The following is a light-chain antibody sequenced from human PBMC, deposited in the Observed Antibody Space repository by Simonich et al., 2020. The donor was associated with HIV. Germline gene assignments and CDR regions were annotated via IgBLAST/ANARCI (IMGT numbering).Light chain of an antibody. CDR1: QSVSSY. J-gene: IGKJ3*01. CDR2: DAS. CDR3: QQYNNWPSPFT. V-gene: IGKV3-11*01. Sequence: ETVLKQSPATLSLSPGERATLSCRASQSVSSYLAWYQQKPGQAPRLLIYDASNRATVIPARFSGSGFGTEFTLTISSMQSEDFAVYYCQQYNNWPSPFTFGPGTKVDIE.